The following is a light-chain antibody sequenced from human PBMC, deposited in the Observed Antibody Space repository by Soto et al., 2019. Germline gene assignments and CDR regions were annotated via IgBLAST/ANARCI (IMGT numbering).Light chain of an antibody. CDR3: QKYNSYTYT. Sequence: DIQMTQSPSTLPASVGDRVTITCRASQSISSWLAWYQQKPGKAPKLLIYDASSLESGVPSRFSGRGSGTEFTLTISSLQPDDFATYYCQKYNSYTYTFGQGTKLEIK. CDR1: QSISSW. CDR2: DAS. J-gene: IGKJ2*01. V-gene: IGKV1-5*01.